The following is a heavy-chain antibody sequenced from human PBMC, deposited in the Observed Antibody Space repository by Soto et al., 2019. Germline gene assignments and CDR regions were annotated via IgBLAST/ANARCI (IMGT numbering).Heavy chain of an antibody. V-gene: IGHV1-69*01. Sequence: QVQLVQSGAEVKKPGSSVKVSCKASGGTFSSYAISWVRQAPGQGIEWMGGIIPIFGTANYAQKFQGRVTITADESTSTAYMELSSLRSEDTAVYYCARIPSIAAAGIAYFDYWGQGTLVTVSS. J-gene: IGHJ4*02. D-gene: IGHD6-13*01. CDR1: GGTFSSYA. CDR3: ARIPSIAAAGIAYFDY. CDR2: IIPIFGTA.